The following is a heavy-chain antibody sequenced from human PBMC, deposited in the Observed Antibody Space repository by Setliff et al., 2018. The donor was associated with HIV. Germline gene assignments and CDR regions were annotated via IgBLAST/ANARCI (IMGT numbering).Heavy chain of an antibody. J-gene: IGHJ4*02. CDR1: GGSISSSSYY. D-gene: IGHD1-26*01. Sequence: SETLSLTCTVSGGSISSSSYYWGWIRQPPGKGLEWIGSIYYSGSTYYNPSLKSRVTISVDTSKDQFSLKLSSVTAADTAVYYCASPTSDLYSGSPEWGQGTLGTSPQ. CDR3: ASPTSDLYSGSPE. CDR2: IYYSGST. V-gene: IGHV4-39*01.